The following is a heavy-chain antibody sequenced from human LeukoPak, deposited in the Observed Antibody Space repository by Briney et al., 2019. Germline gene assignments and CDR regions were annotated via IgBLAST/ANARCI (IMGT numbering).Heavy chain of an antibody. J-gene: IGHJ4*02. V-gene: IGHV3-21*01. CDR3: ARDHRVAGRDY. CDR1: GFTFSSYN. D-gene: IGHD5-12*01. Sequence: GGSLRLSCAASGFTFSSYNMTWVRQAPGKGLEWVSSITSSSSYIYYADSVKGRFTISRDNAKNSLYLQMNSLRVEDTAVYYCARDHRVAGRDYWGQGTLVTVSS. CDR2: ITSSSSYI.